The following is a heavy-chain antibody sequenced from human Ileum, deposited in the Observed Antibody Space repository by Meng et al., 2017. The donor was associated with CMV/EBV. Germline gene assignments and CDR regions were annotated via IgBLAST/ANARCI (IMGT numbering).Heavy chain of an antibody. Sequence: QPQLQESGPGLFKPSQTLSLICTVSGGSITNSNYYWGWIRQPPGKGLEWIGSIYYNGRTYYKPSLKSRATLSIDTSNSQLSLKMTSVTAADTAVYYCARKGSGYNTYYFDYWGQGALVTVSS. D-gene: IGHD3-3*01. CDR3: ARKGSGYNTYYFDY. CDR1: GGSITNSNYY. J-gene: IGHJ4*02. CDR2: IYYNGRT. V-gene: IGHV4-39*07.